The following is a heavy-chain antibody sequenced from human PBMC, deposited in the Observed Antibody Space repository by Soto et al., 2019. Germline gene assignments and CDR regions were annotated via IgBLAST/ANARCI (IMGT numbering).Heavy chain of an antibody. CDR1: GGSIRDYF. Sequence: QLQFQESGPGLVKPSETLSLTCSVSGGSIRDYFWTWIRQPPGKGLEWIGYISSSGTINYNSSLKSRVTISLDTSRNHCSLKLSSVTAADTAVYFCARDRKLVIPGNYSYYGMDVWGQGTTVTVSS. CDR3: ARDRKLVIPGNYSYYGMDV. V-gene: IGHV4-59*01. CDR2: ISSSGTI. D-gene: IGHD3-9*01. J-gene: IGHJ6*02.